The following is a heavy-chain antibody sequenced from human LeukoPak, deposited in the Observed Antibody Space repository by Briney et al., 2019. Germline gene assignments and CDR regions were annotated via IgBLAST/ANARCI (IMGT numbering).Heavy chain of an antibody. J-gene: IGHJ5*02. D-gene: IGHD6-13*01. V-gene: IGHV1-2*04. Sequence: ASVKVSCKASGYTFTGYYMHWVRQAPGQGLEWMGWINPNSGGTNYAQKFQGWVTMTRDTSISTAYMELSRLRSDDTAVYYCARDREGYSSSRRGLNWFDPWGQGTLVTVSS. CDR1: GYTFTGYY. CDR3: ARDREGYSSSRRGLNWFDP. CDR2: INPNSGGT.